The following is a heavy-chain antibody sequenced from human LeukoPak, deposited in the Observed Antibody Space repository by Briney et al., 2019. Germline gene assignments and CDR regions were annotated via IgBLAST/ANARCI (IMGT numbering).Heavy chain of an antibody. Sequence: PGGSLRLSCAASGFTFSGHSMTWVRQAPGKGLEWMANINLDGSERFYVDFVKGRFTISRDNADNSMYLQMNSLRAEDTAVYYCGRVIAGAIDYWGQGTLVTVSS. J-gene: IGHJ4*02. CDR1: GFTFSGHS. D-gene: IGHD6-13*01. CDR2: INLDGSER. CDR3: GRVIAGAIDY. V-gene: IGHV3-7*01.